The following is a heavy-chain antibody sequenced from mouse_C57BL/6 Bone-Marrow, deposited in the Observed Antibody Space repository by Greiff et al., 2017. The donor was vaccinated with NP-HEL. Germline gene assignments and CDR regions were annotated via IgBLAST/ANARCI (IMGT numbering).Heavy chain of an antibody. CDR1: GFTFSSYG. D-gene: IGHD2-5*01. V-gene: IGHV5-6*02. J-gene: IGHJ2*01. CDR3: ARRYYSNYVGYFDY. CDR2: ISSGGSYT. Sequence: EVMLVESGGDLVKPGGSLKLSCAASGFTFSSYGMSWVRQTPDKRLEWVATISSGGSYTYYPDSVKGRFTISRDNAKNTLYLQMSSLKSEDTAMYYCARRYYSNYVGYFDYWGQGTTLTVSS.